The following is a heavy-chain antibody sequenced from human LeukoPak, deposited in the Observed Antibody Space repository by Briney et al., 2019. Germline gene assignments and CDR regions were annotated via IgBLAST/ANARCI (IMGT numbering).Heavy chain of an antibody. CDR2: ISSSSSYT. CDR1: GFTFSDYY. Sequence: GGSLRLSCAASGFTFSDYYMRWIRQAPGKGLEWVSYISSSSSYTNYADSVKGRFTISRDNAKNSLYLQMNSLRAEDTAVYYCARVQVPAAYDYWGQGTLVTVSS. CDR3: ARVQVPAAYDY. J-gene: IGHJ4*02. V-gene: IGHV3-11*06. D-gene: IGHD2-2*01.